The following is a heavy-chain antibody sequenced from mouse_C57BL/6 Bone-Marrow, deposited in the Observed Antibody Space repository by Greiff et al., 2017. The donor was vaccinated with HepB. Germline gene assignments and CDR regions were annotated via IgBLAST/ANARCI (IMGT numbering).Heavy chain of an antibody. Sequence: EVKLVESGGGLVKPGGSLKLSCAASGFTFSSYTMSWVRQTPEKRLEWVATISGGGGNTYYPDSVKGRFTISRDNAKNTLYLQMSSLRSEDTALYYCARRGQLRLHSAWFAYWGQGTLVTVSA. V-gene: IGHV5-9*01. D-gene: IGHD3-2*02. CDR2: ISGGGGNT. J-gene: IGHJ3*01. CDR1: GFTFSSYT. CDR3: ARRGQLRLHSAWFAY.